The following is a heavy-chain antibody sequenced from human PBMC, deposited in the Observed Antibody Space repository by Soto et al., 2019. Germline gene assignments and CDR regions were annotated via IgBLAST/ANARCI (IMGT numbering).Heavy chain of an antibody. V-gene: IGHV3-48*01. J-gene: IGHJ1*01. CDR3: ARDRVESGYPEYFQH. Sequence: GGSLRLSCAASGFTFSSYDMNWVRQAPGKGLEWISYISSRSTTIYYADSVKGRFTISRDNSKNTLYLQMNSLRAEDTAVYYCARDRVESGYPEYFQHWGQGTLVTVSS. CDR1: GFTFSSYD. D-gene: IGHD3-22*01. CDR2: ISSRSTTI.